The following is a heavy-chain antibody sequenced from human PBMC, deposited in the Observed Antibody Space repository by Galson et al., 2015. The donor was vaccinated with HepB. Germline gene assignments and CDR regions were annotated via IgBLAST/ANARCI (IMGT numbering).Heavy chain of an antibody. D-gene: IGHD3-10*01. CDR1: GFTFSSYA. CDR2: ISYDGTNK. V-gene: IGHV3-30-3*01. Sequence: SLRLSCAASGFTFSSYAVHWVRQAPGKGLEWVAAISYDGTNKYYADSVKGRFTLSRDNSKNTLYLQMNSLRVEDTAVYYCAREFGPYYFDYWGQGTLVTVSS. CDR3: AREFGPYYFDY. J-gene: IGHJ4*02.